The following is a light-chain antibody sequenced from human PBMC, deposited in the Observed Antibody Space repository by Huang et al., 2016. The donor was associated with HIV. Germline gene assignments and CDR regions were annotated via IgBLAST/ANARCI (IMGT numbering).Light chain of an antibody. V-gene: IGKV3-15*01. CDR3: QQYNDWPRS. J-gene: IGKJ1*01. Sequence: EIVMTQSPGTLSVAPGERATLSCRASQNSNTNLAWFQQKPDQAPRLLIYAASTRTADFPARFSGSGARTEFTLSISSLQSEDIAVYYCQQYNDWPRSFGQGTKVEIK. CDR1: QNSNTN. CDR2: AAS.